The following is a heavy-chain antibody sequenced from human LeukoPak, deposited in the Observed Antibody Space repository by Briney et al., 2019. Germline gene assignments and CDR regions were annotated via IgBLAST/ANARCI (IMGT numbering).Heavy chain of an antibody. CDR3: ARVDSSNWYEYRGYFDY. D-gene: IGHD6-13*01. CDR2: IYASGST. J-gene: IGHJ4*02. Sequence: SETLSLTCTVSGGSISSSSYYWSWTRQPAGKGLEWIGRIYASGSTNYNPSLKSRVTISVDTSKNQFSLKLSSVTAADTAVYYCARVDSSNWYEYRGYFDYWGQGTLVTVSS. CDR1: GGSISSSSYY. V-gene: IGHV4-61*02.